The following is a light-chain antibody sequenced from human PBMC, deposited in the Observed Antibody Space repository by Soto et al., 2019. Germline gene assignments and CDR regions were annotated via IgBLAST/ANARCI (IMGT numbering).Light chain of an antibody. V-gene: IGKV3-20*01. Sequence: EIILTQSPDTLSLSPGERATLSCRASQTVSSNYLAWCQQRPGQAPRLLIYGASTRSAGIPDRFSGRGSGTDFTLTITSLEPEDSAVYFCQQYTGPPTTFGQGTRLEIK. CDR3: QQYTGPPTT. CDR1: QTVSSNY. CDR2: GAS. J-gene: IGKJ5*01.